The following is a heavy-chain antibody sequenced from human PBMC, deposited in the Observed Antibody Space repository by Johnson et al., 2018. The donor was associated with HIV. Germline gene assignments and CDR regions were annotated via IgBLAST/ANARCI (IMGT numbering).Heavy chain of an antibody. Sequence: QVQLVESGGGAVQPGRSLRLSCAASRFTVSSYVMHWVRQAPGKGLEWVAVISFDGRTRYYADSAKCRFTISSHNSKNTLYLQMNGLRAENTAVYYCLAGGIWGQATMVTVSS. CDR1: RFTVSSYV. D-gene: IGHD6-19*01. J-gene: IGHJ3*02. V-gene: IGHV3-30*03. CDR2: ISFDGRTR. CDR3: LAGGI.